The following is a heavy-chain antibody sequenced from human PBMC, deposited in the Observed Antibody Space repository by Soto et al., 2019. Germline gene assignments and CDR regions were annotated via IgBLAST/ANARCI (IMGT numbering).Heavy chain of an antibody. Sequence: GGSLRLSCAASGFTFSSYAMSWVRQAPGKGLEWVSAISGSGGSTYYADSVKGRFTISRDNSKNTLYLQMNSLRAEDTAVYYCAGDSGSYRTPDFDYWGQGTLVTVSS. J-gene: IGHJ4*02. CDR2: ISGSGGST. V-gene: IGHV3-23*01. CDR1: GFTFSSYA. D-gene: IGHD3-10*01. CDR3: AGDSGSYRTPDFDY.